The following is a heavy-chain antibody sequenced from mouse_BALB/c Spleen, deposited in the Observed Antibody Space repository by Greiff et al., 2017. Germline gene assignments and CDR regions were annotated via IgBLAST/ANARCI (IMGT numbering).Heavy chain of an antibody. CDR2: INPYNGDT. D-gene: IGHD1-1*01. CDR3: AYYYGSSYSFAY. J-gene: IGHJ3*01. V-gene: IGHV1-37*01. CDR1: GYSFTGYF. Sequence: VQLQQSGPELVKPGASVKISCKASGYSFTGYFMNWVKRSHGKSLEWIGRINPYNGDTFYNQKFKGKATLTVDKSSSTAHMELLSLTSEDSAVYYCAYYYGSSYSFAYWGQGTLVTVSA.